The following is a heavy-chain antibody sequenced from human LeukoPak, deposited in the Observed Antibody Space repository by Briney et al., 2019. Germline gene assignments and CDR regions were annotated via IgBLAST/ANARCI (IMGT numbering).Heavy chain of an antibody. CDR3: ARYTADYGFDY. CDR2: IYHSGST. CDR1: GASISSSNW. V-gene: IGHV4-4*02. J-gene: IGHJ4*02. Sequence: RASETLSLTCAVSGASISSSNWWSWVRQPPGKGLEWIGEIYHSGSTNYNPSLKSRVTISVDKSKNQFSLKLSSVTAADTAVYYCARYTADYGFDYWGQGTLVTVSS. D-gene: IGHD4-17*01.